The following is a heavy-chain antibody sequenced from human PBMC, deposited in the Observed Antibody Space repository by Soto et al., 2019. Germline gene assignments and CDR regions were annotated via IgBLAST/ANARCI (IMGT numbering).Heavy chain of an antibody. Sequence: ASGKVSCKASGYTFTSYDINWVRQATGQGLEWMGWMNPNSGNTGYAQKFQGRVTMTRNTSISTAYMELSSLRSEDTAVYYCASTLTYYDILTGYYGHDAFDIWGQGTMVTVSS. V-gene: IGHV1-8*01. CDR2: MNPNSGNT. CDR1: GYTFTSYD. J-gene: IGHJ3*02. CDR3: ASTLTYYDILTGYYGHDAFDI. D-gene: IGHD3-9*01.